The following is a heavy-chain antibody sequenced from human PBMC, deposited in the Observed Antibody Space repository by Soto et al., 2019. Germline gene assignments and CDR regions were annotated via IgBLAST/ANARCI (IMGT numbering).Heavy chain of an antibody. Sequence: PGGSLRLSCAASGFTFSSYGIHWVRQAPGKGLEWVAVISYDGSNKYYADSVKGRFTISRDNSKNTLYLQMNSLRAEDTAVYYCAKDQALGVSGGDYWGQGTLVTVSS. J-gene: IGHJ4*02. CDR3: AKDQALGVSGGDY. CDR2: ISYDGSNK. D-gene: IGHD6-19*01. CDR1: GFTFSSYG. V-gene: IGHV3-30*18.